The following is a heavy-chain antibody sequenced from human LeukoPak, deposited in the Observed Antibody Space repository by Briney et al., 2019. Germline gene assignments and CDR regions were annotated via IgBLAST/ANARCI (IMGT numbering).Heavy chain of an antibody. Sequence: SETLSLTCTVSGGSISSSNWWSWVRQSPGKGLEWIGEIYHSGTTNYNPSLRSRVTISLDTSRNQFSLKLNSVTAADTAVYYCAKSNGYGLVDIWGQGTMVTVSS. D-gene: IGHD3-10*01. CDR3: AKSNGYGLVDI. CDR1: GGSISSSNW. CDR2: IYHSGTT. V-gene: IGHV4-4*02. J-gene: IGHJ3*02.